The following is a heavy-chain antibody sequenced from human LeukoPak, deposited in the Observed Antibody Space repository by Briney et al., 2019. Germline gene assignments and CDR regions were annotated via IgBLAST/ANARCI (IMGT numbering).Heavy chain of an antibody. V-gene: IGHV3-30*02. D-gene: IGHD2/OR15-2a*01. CDR3: AKDVSAPGYYYYMDV. Sequence: PGGSLRLSCAASGFIFSSYGMHWVRQAPGKGLEWVAFIRYDGSNKYYADSVKGRFTISRDNSKNTLYLQMNSLRAEDTAVYYCAKDVSAPGYYYYMDVWGKGTTVTISS. J-gene: IGHJ6*03. CDR2: IRYDGSNK. CDR1: GFIFSSYG.